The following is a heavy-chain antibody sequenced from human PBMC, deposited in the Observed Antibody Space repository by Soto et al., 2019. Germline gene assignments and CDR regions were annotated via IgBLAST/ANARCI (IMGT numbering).Heavy chain of an antibody. CDR1: GASISERNW. CDR3: ARHIGVTGTRGFDY. D-gene: IGHD6-19*01. V-gene: IGHV4-4*02. CDR2: IYHSGTT. Sequence: QVQLQESGPGLVKPSGTLSRTCAVSGASISERNWWSWVRQPPGKGLEWMGEIYHSGTTNYNPSLNSRVTISMDRPMNHISLQLSSVTAADSAVYYCARHIGVTGTRGFDYWGQGALVTVSS. J-gene: IGHJ4*02.